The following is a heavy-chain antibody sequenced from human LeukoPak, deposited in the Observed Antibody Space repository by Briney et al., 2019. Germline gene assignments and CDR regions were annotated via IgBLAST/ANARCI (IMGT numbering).Heavy chain of an antibody. D-gene: IGHD3-10*01. V-gene: IGHV1-24*01. J-gene: IGHJ4*02. CDR3: ATALVGVISTLDY. CDR1: GYTLTKLS. Sequence: ASVKVSCNVSGYTLTKLSMHWVRQAPGKGLEWMGGFDPEDGKTIYAQNFQGRVTMTEDTSTDTAYMELSSLRSEDTAVYYCATALVGVISTLDYWGQGTLVTVSS. CDR2: FDPEDGKT.